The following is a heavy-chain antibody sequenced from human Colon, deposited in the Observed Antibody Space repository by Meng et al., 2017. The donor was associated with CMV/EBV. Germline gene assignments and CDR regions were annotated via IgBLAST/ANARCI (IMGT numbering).Heavy chain of an antibody. CDR3: ARGTLLIAAAGAVDY. CDR2: INPNSGGT. J-gene: IGHJ4*02. Sequence: ASVKVSCKASGYTFTGYYMHWVRQAPGQGLEWMGWINPNSGGTNYAQKFQGRVTMTRDTSISTAYMELSRLRSEDTAVYYCARGTLLIAAAGAVDYWGQGTLVTVSS. V-gene: IGHV1-2*02. D-gene: IGHD6-13*01. CDR1: GYTFTGYY.